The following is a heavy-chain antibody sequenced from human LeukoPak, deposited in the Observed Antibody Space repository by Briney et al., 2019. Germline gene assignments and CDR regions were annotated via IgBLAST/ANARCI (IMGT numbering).Heavy chain of an antibody. V-gene: IGHV4-39*01. CDR3: ASALQPYYYYGSGSISYFDY. J-gene: IGHJ4*02. CDR2: IYYSGSI. Sequence: PSETLSLTCTVSGASMTFTHYYWVWVRQPPGKGLEWIGRIYYSGSIYYNPSLKSRVTIYVDTSKNQFSLKLSSVTAADTAVYYCASALQPYYYYGSGSISYFDYWGQGTLVTVSS. D-gene: IGHD3-10*01. CDR1: GASMTFTHYY.